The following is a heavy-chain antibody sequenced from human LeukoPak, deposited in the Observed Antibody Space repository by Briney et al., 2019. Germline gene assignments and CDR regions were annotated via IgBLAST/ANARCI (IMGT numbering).Heavy chain of an antibody. CDR3: AIDTIFGVVIEPVQGGGFPIDY. Sequence: PRGSLRLSCAASGFTFSSYAMSWVRQAPGKGLEWVSAISGSGGSTYYADSVKGRFTISRDNSKNTLYLQMNSLRAEDTAVYYCAIDTIFGVVIEPVQGGGFPIDYWGQGTLVTVSS. V-gene: IGHV3-23*01. J-gene: IGHJ4*02. CDR1: GFTFSSYA. D-gene: IGHD3-3*01. CDR2: ISGSGGST.